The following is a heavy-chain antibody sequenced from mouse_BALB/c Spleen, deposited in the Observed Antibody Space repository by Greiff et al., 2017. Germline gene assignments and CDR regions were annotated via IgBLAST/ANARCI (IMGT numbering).Heavy chain of an antibody. V-gene: IGHV1-15*01. CDR2: IDPETGGT. CDR1: GYTFTDYE. Sequence: QVQLKQSGAELVRPGASVTLSCKASGYTFTDYEMHWVKQTPVHGLEWIGAIDPETGGTAYNQKFKGKATLTADKSSSTAYMELRSLTSEDSAVYYCTNPDYWGQGTTLTVSS. CDR3: TNPDY. J-gene: IGHJ2*01.